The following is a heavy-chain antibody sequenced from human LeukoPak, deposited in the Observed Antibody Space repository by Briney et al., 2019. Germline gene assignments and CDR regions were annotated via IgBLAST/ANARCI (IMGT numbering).Heavy chain of an antibody. V-gene: IGHV3-64*01. CDR1: GFTFSSYA. CDR3: ARGGDTAMVFFDY. Sequence: PGGSLRLSCAASGFTFSSYAMHWVRQAPGKGLEYVSAISSNGGSTYYANSVKGRFTISRDNSKNTLYLQMGSLRAEGMAVYYCARGGDTAMVFFDYWGQGTLVTVSS. CDR2: ISSNGGST. D-gene: IGHD5-18*01. J-gene: IGHJ4*02.